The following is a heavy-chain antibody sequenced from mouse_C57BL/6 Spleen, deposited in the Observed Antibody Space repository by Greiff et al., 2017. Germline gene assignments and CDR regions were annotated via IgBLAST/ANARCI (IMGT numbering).Heavy chain of an antibody. D-gene: IGHD2-1*01. V-gene: IGHV1-81*01. CDR1: GYTFTSYG. Sequence: QVQLQQSGAELARPGASVKLSCKASGYTFTSYGISWVKQRTGQGLEWIGVIYPRSGNTYYNEKFKGKATLTADKSSSTAYMELRSLTSEDSAVYFCARSVLYDNYTWFAYWGQGTLVTVSA. J-gene: IGHJ3*01. CDR3: ARSVLYDNYTWFAY. CDR2: IYPRSGNT.